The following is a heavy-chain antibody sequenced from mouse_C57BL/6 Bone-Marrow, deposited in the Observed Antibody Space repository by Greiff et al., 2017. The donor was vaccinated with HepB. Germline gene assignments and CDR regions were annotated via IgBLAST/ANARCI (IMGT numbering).Heavy chain of an antibody. CDR3: ARQPLDLLLFVDY. CDR1: EYEFPSHD. Sequence: EVQVVESGGGLVQPGESLKLSCESNEYEFPSHDMSWVRKTPEKRLELVAAINSDGGSTYYPDTMERRFIISRDNTKKTLYLKMSSLRSEDTAVYYCARQPLDLLLFVDYWGQGTTLTVSS. D-gene: IGHD1-1*01. V-gene: IGHV5-2*01. J-gene: IGHJ2*01. CDR2: INSDGGST.